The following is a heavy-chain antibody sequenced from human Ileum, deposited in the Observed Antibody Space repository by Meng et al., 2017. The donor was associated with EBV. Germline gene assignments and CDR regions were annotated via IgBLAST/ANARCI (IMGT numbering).Heavy chain of an antibody. CDR2: IYHSGST. J-gene: IGHJ4*02. V-gene: IGHV4-4*02. D-gene: IGHD6-19*01. CDR1: GGSISSSNW. Sequence: QVQLQDAGHGPVNPSGTLFLTCAVSGGSISSSNWWSWVRQPPGKGLEWIGEIYHSGSTNYNPSLKSRVTISVDKSKNQFSLNLSSVTAADTAVYYCARVGQWLPIDYWGQGTLVTVSS. CDR3: ARVGQWLPIDY.